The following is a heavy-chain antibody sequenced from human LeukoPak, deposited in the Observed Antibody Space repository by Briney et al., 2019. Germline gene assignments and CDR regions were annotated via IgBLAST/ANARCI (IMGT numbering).Heavy chain of an antibody. CDR3: ARVVDVNSYGLFDY. CDR2: INAGNGNT. D-gene: IGHD5-18*01. V-gene: IGHV1-3*01. J-gene: IGHJ4*02. CDR1: GYTFTSYD. Sequence: ASVKVSCKASGYTFTSYDINWVRQATGQRLEWMGWINAGNGNTKYSQKFQGRVTITRDTSASTAYMELSSLGSEDTAVYYCARVVDVNSYGLFDYWGQGTLVTVSS.